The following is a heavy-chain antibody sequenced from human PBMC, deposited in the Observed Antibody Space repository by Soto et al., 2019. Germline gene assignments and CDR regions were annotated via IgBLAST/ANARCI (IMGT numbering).Heavy chain of an antibody. J-gene: IGHJ3*02. V-gene: IGHV1-2*02. CDR3: ASGGGKTYYYDSSGYVDAFDI. CDR2: INPNSGGT. Sequence: EASVKVSCKASGYTFTGYYMHWVRQAPGQGLEWMGWINPNSGGTNYAQKFQGRVTMTRDTSISTAYMELSSLRSEDTAVYYCASGGGKTYYYDSSGYVDAFDIWGQGTMVTVSS. D-gene: IGHD3-22*01. CDR1: GYTFTGYY.